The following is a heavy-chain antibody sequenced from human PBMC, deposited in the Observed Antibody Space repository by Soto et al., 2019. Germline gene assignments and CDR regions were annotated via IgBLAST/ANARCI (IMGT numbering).Heavy chain of an antibody. CDR1: GGSFRSFY. CDR3: ARVRKGVTTIRKYGMDV. V-gene: IGHV4-34*12. Sequence: PSETLSLTCAVYGGSFRSFYWSWIRQPPGKGLEWIGEIIHSGSTNYNPYLESRVTISLDTSKNQFSLKVNSVIAADTAVYYCARVRKGVTTIRKYGMDVWGQGTTVTV. CDR2: IIHSGST. J-gene: IGHJ6*02. D-gene: IGHD4-17*01.